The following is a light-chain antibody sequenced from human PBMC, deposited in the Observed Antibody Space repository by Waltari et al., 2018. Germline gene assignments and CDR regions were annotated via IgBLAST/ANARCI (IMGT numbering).Light chain of an antibody. CDR1: ALPRQY. J-gene: IGLJ2*01. V-gene: IGLV3-25*03. CDR2: QDT. Sequence: SYELTQPPSVSVSPGQPARITCSVDALPRQYAYWYPPRPGQDPMLMIYQDTQRPSEIPWRFSGYSSGKTVTLTISEGQAEDEADYYCQSADGSGTYVVFGGGTKLTVL. CDR3: QSADGSGTYVV.